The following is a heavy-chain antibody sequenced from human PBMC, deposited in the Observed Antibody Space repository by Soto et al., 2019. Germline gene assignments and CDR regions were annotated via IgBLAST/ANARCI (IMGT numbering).Heavy chain of an antibody. J-gene: IGHJ4*02. CDR3: ARSRRGYSYGYFDY. CDR1: GGSMSSYY. D-gene: IGHD5-18*01. Sequence: SETLSLTCTVSGGSMSSYYWSWIRQPPGKGLEWIGYIYYSGSTNYNPSLKSRVTISVDTSKNQFSLKLSSVTAADTAVYYCARSRRGYSYGYFDYWGQGTLVTVSS. V-gene: IGHV4-59*08. CDR2: IYYSGST.